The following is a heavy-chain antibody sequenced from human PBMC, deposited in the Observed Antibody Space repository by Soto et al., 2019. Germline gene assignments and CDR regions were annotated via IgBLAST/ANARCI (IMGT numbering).Heavy chain of an antibody. CDR3: ARGVGPTRWLQATTPYYFDY. CDR2: IIPILGIA. V-gene: IGHV1-69*02. J-gene: IGHJ4*02. Sequence: QVQLVQSGAEVKKPGSSVKVSCKASGGTFSSYTISWVRQAPGQGLEWMGRIIPILGIANYAQKFQGRVTITADKSXXTXYXXLSSLRSEDTAVYYCARGVGPTRWLQATTPYYFDYWGQGTLVTVSS. D-gene: IGHD5-12*01. CDR1: GGTFSSYT.